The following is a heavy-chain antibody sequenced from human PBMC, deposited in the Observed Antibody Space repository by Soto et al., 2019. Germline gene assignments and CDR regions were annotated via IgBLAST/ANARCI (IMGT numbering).Heavy chain of an antibody. CDR3: ARDLNYDSSGYYDYYYYGMDV. D-gene: IGHD3-22*01. Sequence: PGGSLRLSCAASGFTFSSYGMHWVRQAPGKGLEWVAVIWYDGSNKYYADSVKGRFTISRDNSKNTLYLQMNSLRAEDTAVYYCARDLNYDSSGYYDYYYYGMDVWGQGTRVTVSS. CDR2: IWYDGSNK. J-gene: IGHJ6*02. V-gene: IGHV3-33*01. CDR1: GFTFSSYG.